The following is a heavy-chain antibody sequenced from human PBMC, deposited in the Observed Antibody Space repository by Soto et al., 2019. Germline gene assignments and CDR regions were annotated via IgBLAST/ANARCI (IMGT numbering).Heavy chain of an antibody. J-gene: IGHJ4*02. CDR3: ARPFIVGSTTLGY. CDR2: ITRDSNHI. D-gene: IGHD1-26*01. V-gene: IGHV3-21*01. Sequence: GGALKRSCVASGFTCTAYTINWVRQAPGKGLEWVASITRDSNHIYFADSVKGRFTLSRDNAKNSVYLQMNSLRAEDTAIYFCARPFIVGSTTLGYWGQGTLVTVSS. CDR1: GFTCTAYT.